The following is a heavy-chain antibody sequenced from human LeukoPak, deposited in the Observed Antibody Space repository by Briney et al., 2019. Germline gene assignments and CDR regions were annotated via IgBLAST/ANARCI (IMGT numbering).Heavy chain of an antibody. D-gene: IGHD6-19*01. CDR3: GGGGGLQWRGGFLRKYYYYYMDV. CDR1: GGSFSGYY. Sequence: PSETLSLTCDVYGGSFSGYYWIWIRQSPEKGLEWIGEINDSGSSNYNPSLKSRVSISVDTSRNQLSLQLTSVTAADTAVYYCGGGGGLQWRGGFLRKYYYYYMDVWGKGTTVTVSS. V-gene: IGHV4-34*01. CDR2: INDSGSS. J-gene: IGHJ6*03.